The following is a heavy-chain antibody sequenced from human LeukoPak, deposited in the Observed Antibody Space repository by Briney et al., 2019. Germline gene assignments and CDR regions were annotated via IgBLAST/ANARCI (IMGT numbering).Heavy chain of an antibody. J-gene: IGHJ5*02. CDR2: TNHSGST. CDR1: GGSFSGYY. Sequence: PSETLSLTCAVYGGSFSGYYWSWIRQPPGKGLEWIGETNHSGSTNYNPSLKSRVTISVDTSKNQFSLKLSSVTAADTAVYYCAGKRGLRQRVNWFDPWGQGTLVTVSS. D-gene: IGHD3-3*01. CDR3: AGKRGLRQRVNWFDP. V-gene: IGHV4-34*01.